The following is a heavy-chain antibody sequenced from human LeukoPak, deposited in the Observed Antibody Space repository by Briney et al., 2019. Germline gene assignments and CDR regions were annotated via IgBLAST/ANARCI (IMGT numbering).Heavy chain of an antibody. CDR1: GGTFSSYA. CDR3: ASGATAGALFNY. J-gene: IGHJ4*02. CDR2: IIPILGIA. D-gene: IGHD6-13*01. Sequence: GASVKVSCKASGGTFSSYAISWVRQAPGQGLEWMGRIIPILGIANYAQKFQGRVTMTRDTSTSTGYMELSSLRSEDTAIYYCASGATAGALFNYWGQGTLVTVSS. V-gene: IGHV1-69*04.